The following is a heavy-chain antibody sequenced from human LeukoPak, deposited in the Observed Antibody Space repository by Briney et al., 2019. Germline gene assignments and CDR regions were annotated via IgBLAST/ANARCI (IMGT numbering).Heavy chain of an antibody. CDR3: ARDGDCSSTTCYPFGY. CDR1: GFTLSDHQ. Sequence: GGSLRLSCVVSGFTLSDHQMDWVRQAPGKGLEWVGRTRNKANSYTTEYAASVKGRFTISRDDSKNSLYLQMSSLKTEGTAVYYCARDGDCSSTTCYPFGYWGQGTLVTVSS. J-gene: IGHJ4*02. CDR2: TRNKANSYTT. D-gene: IGHD2-2*01. V-gene: IGHV3-72*01.